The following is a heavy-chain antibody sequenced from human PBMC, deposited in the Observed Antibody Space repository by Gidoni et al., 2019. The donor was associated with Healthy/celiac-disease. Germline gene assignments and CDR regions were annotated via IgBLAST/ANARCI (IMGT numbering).Heavy chain of an antibody. D-gene: IGHD2-2*01. Sequence: QVQLQQWGAGLLKPSETLSLTCAVYGGSFSGSYWSWIRQPPGKGLEWIGEINHSGSTNYNPSLKSRVTISVDTSKNQFSLKLSSVTAADTAVYYCARGDLYCSSTSCYQRGSAFDIWGQGTMVTVSS. V-gene: IGHV4-34*01. CDR2: INHSGST. CDR1: GGSFSGSY. CDR3: ARGDLYCSSTSCYQRGSAFDI. J-gene: IGHJ3*02.